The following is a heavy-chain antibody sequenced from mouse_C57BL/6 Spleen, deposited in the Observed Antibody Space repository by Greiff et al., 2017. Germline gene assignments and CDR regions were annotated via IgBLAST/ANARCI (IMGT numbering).Heavy chain of an antibody. Sequence: QVQLQQSGAELVRPGASVKLSCKASGYTFTDYYINWVKQRPGQGLEWIARIYPGSGNTYYNEKFKGKATLTADKSSSTAYMQLSSLTSEDSAVYFCARSEPPYYYAMDYWGQGTSVTVSS. CDR1: GYTFTDYY. V-gene: IGHV1-76*01. J-gene: IGHJ4*01. CDR3: ARSEPPYYYAMDY. CDR2: IYPGSGNT.